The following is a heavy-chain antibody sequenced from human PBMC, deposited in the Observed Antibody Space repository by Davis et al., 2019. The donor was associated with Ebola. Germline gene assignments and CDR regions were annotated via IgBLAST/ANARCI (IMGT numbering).Heavy chain of an antibody. CDR3: VRDPALVVTGGGWFFGL. CDR1: GFTFSSNS. CDR2: ISSSSNYI. Sequence: GESLKISCAASGFTFSSNSMNWVRQAPGKGLEWVSFISSSSNYIYSADSVKGRFTVSRDNAKNSLYLQMNSLRAEDTAVYYCVRDPALVVTGGGWFFGLWGRGTLVTVSS. V-gene: IGHV3-21*01. J-gene: IGHJ2*01. D-gene: IGHD2-21*02.